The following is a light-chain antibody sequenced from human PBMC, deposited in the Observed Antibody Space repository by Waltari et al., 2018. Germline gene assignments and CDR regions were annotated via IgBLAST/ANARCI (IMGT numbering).Light chain of an antibody. CDR2: DAS. V-gene: IGKV3-15*01. CDR1: QSVSTK. Sequence: ERVMTQSPATLSVSPGERATLSCRASQSVSTKLAWYQQQPGQAPRLLIYDASIRAPGIPARFSGSGSGTDFILTSSSLQSEDFAVYYCHQYNEWPQTFGQGTKVEIK. J-gene: IGKJ1*01. CDR3: HQYNEWPQT.